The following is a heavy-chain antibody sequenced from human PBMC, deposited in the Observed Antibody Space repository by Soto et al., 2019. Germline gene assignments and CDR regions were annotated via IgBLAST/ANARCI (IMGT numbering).Heavy chain of an antibody. CDR1: GYTFTSYG. CDR3: ARVIVVVPAADGGVYYYYYYGTDV. V-gene: IGHV1-18*01. CDR2: ISAYNGNT. Sequence: VASVKVSCKASGYTFTSYGISWVRQAPGQGLEWMGWISAYNGNTNYAQKLQGRVTMTTDTSTSTAYMELRSLRSDDTAVYYCARVIVVVPAADGGVYYYYYYGTDVWGQGTTVTVSS. D-gene: IGHD2-2*01. J-gene: IGHJ6*02.